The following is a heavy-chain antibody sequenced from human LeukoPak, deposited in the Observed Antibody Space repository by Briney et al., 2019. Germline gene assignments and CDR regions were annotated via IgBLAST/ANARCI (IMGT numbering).Heavy chain of an antibody. D-gene: IGHD2-2*02. Sequence: ETLSLTCTVSGGSISSSSYYWGWIRSPQGRGLGWMGGIYFIGSTYYNPSLKSRVTISVDTSKNQFSLKLSSVTATDTAVYYCARQRYCSSTSCYRNAEYFQHWGQGTLVTVSS. J-gene: IGHJ1*01. CDR3: ARQRYCSSTSCYRNAEYFQH. V-gene: IGHV4-39*01. CDR2: IYFIGST. CDR1: GGSISSSSYY.